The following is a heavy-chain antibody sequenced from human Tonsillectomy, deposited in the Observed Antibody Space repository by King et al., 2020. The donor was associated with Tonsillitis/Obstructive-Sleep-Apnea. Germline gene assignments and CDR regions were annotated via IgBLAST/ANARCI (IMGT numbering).Heavy chain of an antibody. CDR1: GYTFSSYA. V-gene: IGHV1-3*01. CDR2: INAANGYT. D-gene: IGHD2-8*01. CDR3: ARGSPNAEGDY. Sequence: VQLVQSGAEVKKPGASVKLSCKASGYTFSSYAMHWVRQAPGQRPEWMGWINAANGYTEYSQKFQGRVTMTSDTSANTAFMELGSLTSGDTAVYYCARGSPNAEGDYWGQGTLVTVSS. J-gene: IGHJ4*02.